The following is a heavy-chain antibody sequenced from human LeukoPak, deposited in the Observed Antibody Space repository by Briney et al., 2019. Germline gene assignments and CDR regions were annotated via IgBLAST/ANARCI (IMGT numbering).Heavy chain of an antibody. CDR3: ARDRGSSWQLYWFDP. D-gene: IGHD6-13*01. CDR2: IKQDGTEK. V-gene: IGHV3-7*04. J-gene: IGHJ5*02. CDR1: GFTFSHFW. Sequence: GGSLRLSCATSGFTFSHFWMSWVRQAPGKGLEWVANIKQDGTEKYYADSVKGRFTISRDNAKNSLYLQMNTLRAEDTAVYYCARDRGSSWQLYWFDPWGQGTLVTVSS.